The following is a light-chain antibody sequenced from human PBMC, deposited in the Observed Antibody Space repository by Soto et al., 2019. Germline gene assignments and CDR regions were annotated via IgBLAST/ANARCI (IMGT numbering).Light chain of an antibody. CDR3: SSFTTITTVV. CDR1: SNDIGFYNH. V-gene: IGLV2-14*01. J-gene: IGLJ2*01. CDR2: EVS. Sequence: QSALTQPASVSGSPGQSITISCTGTSNDIGFYNHVSWYQQHPGKAPKLMIYEVSNRPSGLSNRFSGSKSGNTASLTISGLQAEDEADYYCSSFTTITTVVFGGGTQLTVL.